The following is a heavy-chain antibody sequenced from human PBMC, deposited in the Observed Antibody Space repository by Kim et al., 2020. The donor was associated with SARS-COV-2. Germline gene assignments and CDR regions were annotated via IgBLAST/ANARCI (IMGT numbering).Heavy chain of an antibody. V-gene: IGHV1-46*01. CDR3: ARGGDIVVVVAAPDDAFDI. CDR2: INPSGGST. Sequence: ASVKVSCKASGYTFTSYYMHWVRQAPGQGLEWMGIINPSGGSTSYAQKFQGRVTMTRDTSTSTVYMELSSLRSEDTAVYYCARGGDIVVVVAAPDDAFDIWGQGTMVTVSS. J-gene: IGHJ3*02. CDR1: GYTFTSYY. D-gene: IGHD2-15*01.